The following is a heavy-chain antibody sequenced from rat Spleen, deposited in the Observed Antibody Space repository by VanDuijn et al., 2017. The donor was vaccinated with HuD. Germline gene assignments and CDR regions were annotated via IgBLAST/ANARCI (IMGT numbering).Heavy chain of an antibody. Sequence: EVQLVESGGGLVQPGRSMKLSCAASGLSFSNYYMAWVRQAPTEGLEWVATFSYDGRTTYYRDSVKGRFTISRDNAKSTLYLQMDSLRSEDTATYFCARLGGLRNWFAYWGQGTLVTVSS. V-gene: IGHV5-25*01. CDR2: FSYDGRTT. D-gene: IGHD4-3*01. J-gene: IGHJ3*01. CDR3: ARLGGLRNWFAY. CDR1: GLSFSNYY.